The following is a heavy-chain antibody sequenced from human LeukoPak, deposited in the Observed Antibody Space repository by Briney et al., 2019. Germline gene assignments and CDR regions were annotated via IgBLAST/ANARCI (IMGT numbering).Heavy chain of an antibody. V-gene: IGHV3-23*01. CDR3: AKDGYYYDSSGYQD. D-gene: IGHD3-22*01. CDR1: GFTFSSYA. CDR2: ISSSGGST. Sequence: GGSLRLSCAASGFTFSSYAMSWVRKAPGKGLEWVSAISSSGGSTYYADSVKGRFTISRDNSKNTLYLQMNSLRAEDTAVYYCAKDGYYYDSSGYQDWGQGTLVTVSS. J-gene: IGHJ4*02.